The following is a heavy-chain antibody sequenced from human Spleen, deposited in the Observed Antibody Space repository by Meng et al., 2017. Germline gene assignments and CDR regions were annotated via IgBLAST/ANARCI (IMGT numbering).Heavy chain of an antibody. Sequence: QITLKESGPTLVKPTQTLTLTCPFSGFSLTTSGVGVGWIRQPPGKALEWLALIYGDDDERYSPSLKSRLTITKDTSKNQVVLTMTNMDPVDTATYYCAHRGYNYGYGGYWGQGTLVTVSS. CDR1: GFSLTTSGVG. D-gene: IGHD5-18*01. CDR2: IYGDDDE. V-gene: IGHV2-5*02. J-gene: IGHJ4*02. CDR3: AHRGYNYGYGGY.